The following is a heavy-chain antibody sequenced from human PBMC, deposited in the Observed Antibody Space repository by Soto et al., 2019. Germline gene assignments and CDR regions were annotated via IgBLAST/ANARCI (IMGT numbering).Heavy chain of an antibody. CDR3: ARGNLKPLVPAAIVPEYNWFDP. V-gene: IGHV4-31*03. J-gene: IGHJ5*02. Sequence: QVQLQESGPGLVKPSQTLSLTCTVSGGSISSGGYYWSWIRQHPGKGLEWIGYIYYSGSTYYNPSLKRRVTIYVETSKNQFSLKLSSVTAADTAVYYCARGNLKPLVPAAIVPEYNWFDPWGQGTLVTVSS. CDR1: GGSISSGGYY. D-gene: IGHD2-2*02. CDR2: IYYSGST.